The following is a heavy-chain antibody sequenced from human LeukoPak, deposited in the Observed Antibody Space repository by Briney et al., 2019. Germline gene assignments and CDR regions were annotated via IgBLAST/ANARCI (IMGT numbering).Heavy chain of an antibody. CDR2: IYTSGST. CDR1: GGSISSGNY. Sequence: PSQTLSLTCTVSGGSISSGNYWSWIRQPAGKGLEWIGRIYTSGSTNYNPSLKSRVTISVDTSKNQFSLKLSSVTAADTAVYYCARESQGVRYYDFWSGYPSDYWGQGTLVTVSS. J-gene: IGHJ4*02. V-gene: IGHV4-61*02. D-gene: IGHD3-3*01. CDR3: ARESQGVRYYDFWSGYPSDY.